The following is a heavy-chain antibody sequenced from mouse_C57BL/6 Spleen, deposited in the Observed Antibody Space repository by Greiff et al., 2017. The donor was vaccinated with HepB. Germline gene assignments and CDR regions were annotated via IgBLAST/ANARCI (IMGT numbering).Heavy chain of an antibody. CDR1: GYSFTGYY. CDR3: ARGALGIITTVVANDY. V-gene: IGHV1-43*01. CDR2: INPSTGGT. Sequence: VQLQQSGPELVKPGASVKISCKASGYSFTGYYMHWVKQSSEKSLEWIGEINPSTGGTSYNQKFKGKATLTVDKSSSTAYMQLKSLTSEDSAVYYCARGALGIITTVVANDYWGQGTTLTVSS. D-gene: IGHD1-1*01. J-gene: IGHJ2*01.